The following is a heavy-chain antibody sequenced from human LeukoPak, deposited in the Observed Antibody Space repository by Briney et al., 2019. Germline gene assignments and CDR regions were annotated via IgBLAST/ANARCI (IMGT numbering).Heavy chain of an antibody. CDR2: IYYSGST. CDR1: GGSISSYY. CDR3: ARLGVVTPSGNYYYGVDV. D-gene: IGHD4-23*01. J-gene: IGHJ6*02. Sequence: KSSETLSLTCTVSGGSISSYYWSWIRQPPGKGLEWIGYIYYSGSTNYNPSLKSRVTISIDTSKNQFSLKLSSVTAADTAVYYCARLGVVTPSGNYYYGVDVWGQGTTVTVSS. V-gene: IGHV4-59*08.